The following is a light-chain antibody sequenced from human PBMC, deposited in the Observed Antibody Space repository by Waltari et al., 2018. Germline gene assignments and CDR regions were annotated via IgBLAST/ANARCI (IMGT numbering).Light chain of an antibody. CDR2: WAS. CDR3: QQYYTVPPHT. CDR1: QSVLYSSNNKNY. Sequence: DIVMTQSPDSLAVSLGARATINCTSSQSVLYSSNNKNYLAWYQQKPGQPPKLLIYWASTRESGVPDRFSGSGSGTDFTLTISSLQAEDVAVYYCQQYYTVPPHTFGGGTKVEIK. V-gene: IGKV4-1*01. J-gene: IGKJ4*01.